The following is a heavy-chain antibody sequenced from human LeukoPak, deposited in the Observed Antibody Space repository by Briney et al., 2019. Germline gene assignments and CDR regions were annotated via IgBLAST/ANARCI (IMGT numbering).Heavy chain of an antibody. CDR1: GGSISSYY. Sequence: SETLSLTCTVSGGSISSYYWSWIRQPAGKGLEWIGRIYTSGSTNYNPSLKSRVTMSVDTSKNQFSLKLSSVTAADTAVYYCARVGTGRNWGSLDYWGQGTLVTVSS. V-gene: IGHV4-4*07. J-gene: IGHJ4*02. CDR2: IYTSGST. CDR3: ARVGTGRNWGSLDY. D-gene: IGHD7-27*01.